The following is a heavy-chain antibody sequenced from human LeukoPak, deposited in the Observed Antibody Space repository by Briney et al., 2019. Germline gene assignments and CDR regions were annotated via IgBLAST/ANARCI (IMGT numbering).Heavy chain of an antibody. CDR2: IYYSGST. D-gene: IGHD6-19*01. V-gene: IGHV4-39*01. J-gene: IGHJ5*02. CDR3: ARPRGDSSGANWFDP. Sequence: PSETLSLTCTVSGGSISSSSYYWGWIRQPPGKGLEWIGRIYYSGSTYYNPSLKSRVTISVDTSKNQFSLKLSSVTAADTAVYYCARPRGDSSGANWFDPWGQGTLVTVSS. CDR1: GGSISSSSYY.